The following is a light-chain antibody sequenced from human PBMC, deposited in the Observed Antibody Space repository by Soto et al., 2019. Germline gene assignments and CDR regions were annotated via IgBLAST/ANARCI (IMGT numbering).Light chain of an antibody. V-gene: IGKV2-30*01. CDR1: QSLVYTNGNTY. CDR2: KVS. CDR3: MQGTPWHRT. J-gene: IGKJ1*01. Sequence: DVVVTQSPLSLPVTLGQPASISCRSSQSLVYTNGNTYLAWFQQRPGQSPRRLIYKVSIRDSGVPDRFSGSGSGTEFTLTISRVEAEDVGVYYCMQGTPWHRTFGQGTKVEIK.